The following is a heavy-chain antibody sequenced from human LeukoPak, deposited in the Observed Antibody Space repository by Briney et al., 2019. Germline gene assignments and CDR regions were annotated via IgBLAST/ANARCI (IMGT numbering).Heavy chain of an antibody. D-gene: IGHD3-22*01. CDR1: GFTFSDYY. CDR3: ARGNYYYDSSGYYGFGY. V-gene: IGHV3-11*04. J-gene: IGHJ4*02. CDR2: ISSSGSTI. Sequence: KPGGSLRLSCAASGFTFSDYYMSWIRQAPGKGLEWVSYISSSGSTIYYEDSVKGRFTISRDNAKNSLYLQMNSLRAEDTAVYYCARGNYYYDSSGYYGFGYWGQGTLVTVSS.